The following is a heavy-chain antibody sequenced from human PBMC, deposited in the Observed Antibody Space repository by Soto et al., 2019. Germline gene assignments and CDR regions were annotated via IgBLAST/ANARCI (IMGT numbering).Heavy chain of an antibody. D-gene: IGHD3-16*01. Sequence: EVQLVESGGGLVQPGGSLRLSCAASGFTFSNYDMHWVRQATGKGLEWVSSIVTGGDRYYADSVKGRFTISRENGKNSVYLQMNSLRAGDTAVYYCARERGEADAGDYWYFDLWGRGTLVTVSS. CDR1: GFTFSNYD. CDR2: IVTGGDR. J-gene: IGHJ2*01. V-gene: IGHV3-13*04. CDR3: ARERGEADAGDYWYFDL.